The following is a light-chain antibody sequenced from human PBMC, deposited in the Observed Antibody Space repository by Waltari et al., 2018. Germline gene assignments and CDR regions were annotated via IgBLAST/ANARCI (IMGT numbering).Light chain of an antibody. CDR2: DAS. Sequence: EIVVTQSPATLSGAPGERVTLSCRTSESVSSNIAWYQQKPGQVLRLFIYDASTRATDTPARFRGSGSGTGFTLTISSLQSEDFAVYYCQQYNKWPPITFGQGTRLEIK. CDR3: QQYNKWPPIT. V-gene: IGKV3-15*01. J-gene: IGKJ5*01. CDR1: ESVSSN.